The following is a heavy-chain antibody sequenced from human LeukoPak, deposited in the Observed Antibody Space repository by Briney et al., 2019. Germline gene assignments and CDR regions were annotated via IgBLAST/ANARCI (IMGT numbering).Heavy chain of an antibody. J-gene: IGHJ3*02. D-gene: IGHD6-25*01. Sequence: ASVKVSCKASGYTFTSYYMHWVRQAPGQGLEWMGWMNPNSGNTGYAQKFQGRVTMTRNTSISTACMELSSLGSEDTAVYYCASGAAYDAFDIWGQGTMVTVSS. CDR1: GYTFTSYY. V-gene: IGHV1-8*02. CDR3: ASGAAYDAFDI. CDR2: MNPNSGNT.